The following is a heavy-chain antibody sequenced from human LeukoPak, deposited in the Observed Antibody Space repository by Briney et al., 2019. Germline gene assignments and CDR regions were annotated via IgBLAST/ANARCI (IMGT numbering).Heavy chain of an antibody. CDR3: TRDRTGTTDY. J-gene: IGHJ4*02. CDR2: IRSKAYGGTT. D-gene: IGHD1-7*01. CDR1: GFTFGDYA. Sequence: GGSLRLSCTASGFTFGDYAMNWVRQAPGKGLGWVGFIRSKAYGGTTEYAASVNGRFTMSREDSKSIAYLQMNSLKTEDTAVYYCTRDRTGTTDYWGQGTLVTVSS. V-gene: IGHV3-49*04.